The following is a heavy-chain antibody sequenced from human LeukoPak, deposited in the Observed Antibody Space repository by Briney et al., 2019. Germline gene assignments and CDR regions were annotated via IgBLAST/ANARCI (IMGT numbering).Heavy chain of an antibody. CDR1: GGSISSYY. CDR2: IYYSGST. Sequence: SETLSFTCTVSGGSISSYYWSWIRQPPGKGLEWIGYIYYSGSTNYNPSLKSRVTISVDTSKNQFSLKLSSVTAADTAVYYCARARGGWQQQALDYWGQGTLVTVSS. D-gene: IGHD6-13*01. J-gene: IGHJ4*02. V-gene: IGHV4-59*01. CDR3: ARARGGWQQQALDY.